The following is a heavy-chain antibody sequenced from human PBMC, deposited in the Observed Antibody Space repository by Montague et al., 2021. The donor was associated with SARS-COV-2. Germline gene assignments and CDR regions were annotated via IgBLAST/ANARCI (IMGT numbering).Heavy chain of an antibody. D-gene: IGHD3-9*01. CDR2: XDWXDDK. Sequence: PALVKPTQTLTLTCTFSGFSLSTSGMCVSRIRQPPGKALEWLAHXDWXDDKYYSTSLKTRLTISKDTSKIQVVLTMTNMDPVDTATYYCARTHYDILAGYYIAFDYWGQGTLVTVSS. CDR3: ARTHYDILAGYYIAFDY. V-gene: IGHV2-70*01. J-gene: IGHJ4*02. CDR1: GFSLSTSGMC.